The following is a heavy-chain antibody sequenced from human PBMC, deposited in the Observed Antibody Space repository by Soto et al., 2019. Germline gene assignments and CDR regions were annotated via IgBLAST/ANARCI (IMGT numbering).Heavy chain of an antibody. CDR3: ARGRMSTGPHYYYFTDV. CDR2: INHSGST. J-gene: IGHJ6*03. V-gene: IGHV4-34*01. Sequence: SESLSLTCAVYGGCFSGYYWSWIRQPPGKGLEWIGEINHSGSTNYNPSLKSRVTISVDTSKNQFSLKLSSVTAADTAVYYCARGRMSTGPHYYYFTDVWGKGTTVTVSS. CDR1: GGCFSGYY. D-gene: IGHD4-17*01.